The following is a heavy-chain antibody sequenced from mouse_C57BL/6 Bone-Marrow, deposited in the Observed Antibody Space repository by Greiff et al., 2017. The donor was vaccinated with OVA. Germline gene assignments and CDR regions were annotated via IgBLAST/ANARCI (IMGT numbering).Heavy chain of an antibody. J-gene: IGHJ1*03. CDR3: ARRDYYGSSLYFDV. CDR2: IWWDDDK. V-gene: IGHV8-8*01. CDR1: GFSLSTFGMG. Sequence: QVTLKESGPGILQPSQTLSLTCSFSGFSLSTFGMGVGWIRQPSGKGLEWLAHIWWDDDKYYNPALKSRLTISKDTSKNQVFLKIANVDTADTATYYCARRDYYGSSLYFDVWGTGTTVTVSS. D-gene: IGHD1-1*01.